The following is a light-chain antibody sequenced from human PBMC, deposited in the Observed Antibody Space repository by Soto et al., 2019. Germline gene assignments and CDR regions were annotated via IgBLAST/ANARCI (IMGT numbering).Light chain of an antibody. CDR1: SRVAGVYYN. V-gene: IGLV2-14*01. Sequence: QPPSFTATTGHMITFYWAVTSRVAGVYYNASWHQQHPGKVPTRIMYDVTYRRSGVSNRFSGSKSGNTASLTISWLQAEDEADSYCSSYTSSSTYVFGTGTKGTV. J-gene: IGLJ1*01. CDR2: DVT. CDR3: SSYTSSSTYV.